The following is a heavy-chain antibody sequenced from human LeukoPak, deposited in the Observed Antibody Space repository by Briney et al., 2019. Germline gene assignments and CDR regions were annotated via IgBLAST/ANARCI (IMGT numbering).Heavy chain of an antibody. CDR1: GFTFSSYW. V-gene: IGHV3-7*03. Sequence: GGSLRLSCAASGFTFSSYWMNWARQAPWKGLEWVASINHNGNVNYYVDSVKGRFTISRDNAKNSLYLQMSNLRAEDTAVYFCARGGGLDVWGQGATVTVSS. J-gene: IGHJ6*02. CDR2: INHNGNVN. D-gene: IGHD3-16*01. CDR3: ARGGGLDV.